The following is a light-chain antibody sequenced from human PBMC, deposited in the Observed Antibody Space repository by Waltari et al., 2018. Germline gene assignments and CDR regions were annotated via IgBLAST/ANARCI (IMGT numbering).Light chain of an antibody. CDR3: QQYDSLPLS. Sequence: DIRMTQSPSSLSASVGDRVTISCQASQDIYNNLDWYQQKPGKAPKLLIYDAFNLETGVPSRFSGSGSGTHFTLTISSLQPEDAATYYCQQYDSLPLSFGGGTKVDIK. V-gene: IGKV1-33*01. J-gene: IGKJ4*01. CDR1: QDIYNN. CDR2: DAF.